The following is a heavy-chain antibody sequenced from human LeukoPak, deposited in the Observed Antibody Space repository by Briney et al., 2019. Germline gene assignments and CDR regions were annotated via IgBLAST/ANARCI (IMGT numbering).Heavy chain of an antibody. J-gene: IGHJ4*02. D-gene: IGHD6-13*01. V-gene: IGHV4-59*01. CDR3: ARGPYSSSWLFDS. CDR2: IYSSGST. Sequence: KAASTQSLTCTVTGRSISMDYWSSIRQPPGKGLEWIAHIYSSGSTNYHPSLKSRVTISVDTSKIQFSLKLSSVTPADTAVYYCARGPYSSSWLFDSWGQGTLVTVSS. CDR1: GRSISMDY.